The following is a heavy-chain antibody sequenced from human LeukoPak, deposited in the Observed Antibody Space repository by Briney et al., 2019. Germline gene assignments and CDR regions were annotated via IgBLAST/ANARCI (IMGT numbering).Heavy chain of an antibody. Sequence: GGSLRLSCAASGFTFSSYWMSWVRQAPGKGLEWVANIKQDGSEKYYVDSVKGRFTISRDNAKNSLYLQMNSLRAEDTAVYYRARWGNWGERYFYFRGQGTLVTVSS. J-gene: IGHJ4*02. D-gene: IGHD7-27*01. CDR2: IKQDGSEK. V-gene: IGHV3-7*01. CDR3: ARWGNWGERYFYF. CDR1: GFTFSSYW.